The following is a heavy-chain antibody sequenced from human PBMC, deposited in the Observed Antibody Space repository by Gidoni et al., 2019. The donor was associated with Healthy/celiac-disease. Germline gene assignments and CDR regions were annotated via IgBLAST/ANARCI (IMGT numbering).Heavy chain of an antibody. J-gene: IGHJ4*02. CDR3: ARGGRSLGYCSGGSCYAYGY. Sequence: QVQLQQWGAGRLKPSETLSLTCAADGAPFSGSLLSWIRQPPGKGLEWIGEINHSGSTNYNPSLKSRVTISVDTSKNQFSLKLSSVTAADTAVYYCARGGRSLGYCSGGSCYAYGYWGQGTLVTVSS. D-gene: IGHD2-15*01. CDR1: GAPFSGSL. CDR2: INHSGST. V-gene: IGHV4-34*01.